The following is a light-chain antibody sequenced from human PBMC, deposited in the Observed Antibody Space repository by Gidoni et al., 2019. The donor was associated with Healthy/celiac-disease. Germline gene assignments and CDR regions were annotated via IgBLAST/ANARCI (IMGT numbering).Light chain of an antibody. J-gene: IGKJ1*01. CDR3: QQSYSTPCT. Sequence: PSCLSASVGDRVTITCRGSQSSSSYLNWYQQKPGKAPKLLIYAASSLQSGVPSRFSGSGSGTDFTLTISSLQPEDFATYYCQQSYSTPCTFGQGTKVEIK. CDR2: AAS. V-gene: IGKV1-39*01. CDR1: QSSSSY.